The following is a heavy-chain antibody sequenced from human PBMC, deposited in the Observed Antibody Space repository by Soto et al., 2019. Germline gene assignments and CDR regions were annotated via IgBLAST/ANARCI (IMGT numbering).Heavy chain of an antibody. J-gene: IGHJ4*02. D-gene: IGHD3-3*01. CDR2: IYHSGST. Sequence: ETLSLTCAVSSGSISSSNWWSWVRQPPGKGLEWIGEIYHSGSTNYNPSLKSRVTISVDKSKNQFSLKLSSVTAADTAVYYCARFAVFGVVIIGFDYWGQGTLVTVSS. CDR3: ARFAVFGVVIIGFDY. CDR1: SGSISSSNW. V-gene: IGHV4-4*02.